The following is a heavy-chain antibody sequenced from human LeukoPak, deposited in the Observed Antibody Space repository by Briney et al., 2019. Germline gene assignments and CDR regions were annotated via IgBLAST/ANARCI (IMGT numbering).Heavy chain of an antibody. J-gene: IGHJ4*02. V-gene: IGHV4-59*01. CDR1: GGSISSYY. D-gene: IGHD4-17*01. CDR3: ARADYGDPPFDY. Sequence: SETLSLSCTVSGGSISSYYWSWIRQPPGKGLEWIGYIYYSGHTNYNPSLKSRVTMSVDTSKNQFSLKLSSVTAADTAVYYCARADYGDPPFDYWGQGTLVTVSS. CDR2: IYYSGHT.